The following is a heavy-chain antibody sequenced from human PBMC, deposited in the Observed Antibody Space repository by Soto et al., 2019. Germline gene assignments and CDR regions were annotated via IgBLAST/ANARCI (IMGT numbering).Heavy chain of an antibody. J-gene: IGHJ4*02. Sequence: ASVKVSCKASGGTFSSYAISWVRQAPGQGLEWMGGIIPISGTANYAQKFQGRVTITADESTSTAYMELSSLRSEDTAVYYCARGLLEPYYYDSSGSPGSYWGQGTLVTVSS. D-gene: IGHD3-22*01. CDR2: IIPISGTA. CDR3: ARGLLEPYYYDSSGSPGSY. V-gene: IGHV1-69*13. CDR1: GGTFSSYA.